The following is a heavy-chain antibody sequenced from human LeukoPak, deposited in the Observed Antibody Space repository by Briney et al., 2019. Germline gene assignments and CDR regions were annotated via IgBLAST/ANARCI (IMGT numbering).Heavy chain of an antibody. V-gene: IGHV4-39*01. CDR2: IYYSGST. D-gene: IGHD5-24*01. J-gene: IGHJ4*02. CDR1: GVSISSSNSY. Sequence: SETLSLTCTVSGVSISSSNSYWGWIRQPPGKGLEWIGSIYYSGSTYYNPSLKSRVTISVDTSKNQFSLKLSSVTAADTAVYYCARTSRDGYNLYYFDYWGQGTLVTVSS. CDR3: ARTSRDGYNLYYFDY.